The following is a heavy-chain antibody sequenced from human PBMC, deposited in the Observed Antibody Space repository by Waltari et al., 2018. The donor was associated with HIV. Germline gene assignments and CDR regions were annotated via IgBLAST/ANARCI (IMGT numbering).Heavy chain of an antibody. CDR2: IYTRGIT. D-gene: IGHD2-8*02. Sequence: QVQLQESGPGLVKPSQTLSLTCTVSGGSISSGSYYWSWIRQPAGKGLEWVGRIYTRGITNYNPSLRSRVTILLDTSKNQFSLKLGSVTAADTAVYYCARVFAGGGDYFDYWGQGTLVTVSS. V-gene: IGHV4-61*02. J-gene: IGHJ4*02. CDR3: ARVFAGGGDYFDY. CDR1: GGSISSGSYY.